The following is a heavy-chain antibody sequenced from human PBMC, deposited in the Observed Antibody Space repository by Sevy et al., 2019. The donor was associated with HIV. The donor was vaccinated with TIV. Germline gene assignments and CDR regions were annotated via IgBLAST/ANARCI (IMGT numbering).Heavy chain of an antibody. CDR3: ARDGGGGCFSPFQH. D-gene: IGHD2-15*01. J-gene: IGHJ1*01. CDR1: GFTFSSYS. CDR2: ISSSSSYI. Sequence: GGSLRLSCAASGFTFSSYSMNWVRQAPGKGLEWVSSISSSSSYIYYADSLKGRFTISRDNAKNSLYLQMNSLRAEDTAVYYCARDGGGGCFSPFQHWGQGTLVTVSS. V-gene: IGHV3-21*01.